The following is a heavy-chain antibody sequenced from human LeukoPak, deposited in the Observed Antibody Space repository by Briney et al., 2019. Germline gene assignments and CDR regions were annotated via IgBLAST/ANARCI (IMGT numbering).Heavy chain of an antibody. J-gene: IGHJ5*02. V-gene: IGHV4-4*09. Sequence: PSETLSLTCTVSGGSISSYYWTWIRQPPGKGLESIGYIFTSGSTNYSPSLKSRVTISVDTSKNQFSLKLSSVTAADTAVYYCARTSSTSAKITGVTNWFDPWGQGTLVTVSS. CDR1: GGSISSYY. CDR3: ARTSSTSAKITGVTNWFDP. CDR2: IFTSGST. D-gene: IGHD2-2*01.